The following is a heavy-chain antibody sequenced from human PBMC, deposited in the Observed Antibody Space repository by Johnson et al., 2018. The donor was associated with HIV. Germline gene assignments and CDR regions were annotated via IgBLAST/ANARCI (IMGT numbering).Heavy chain of an antibody. J-gene: IGHJ3*02. V-gene: IGHV3-15*01. CDR2: MTRQTDGATT. Sequence: VQLVESGGGLVKPGGSLRLSGAASGFTSSHAWMSWVRQAPGTGMEWVGRMTRQTDGATTDSAAPVNGRCTISRDDSKNTLYLHMHRLKTEDTAVYSCTTDLGYYDSSGDALDIWGQGTMVTVSS. CDR1: GFTSSHAW. D-gene: IGHD3-22*01. CDR3: TTDLGYYDSSGDALDI.